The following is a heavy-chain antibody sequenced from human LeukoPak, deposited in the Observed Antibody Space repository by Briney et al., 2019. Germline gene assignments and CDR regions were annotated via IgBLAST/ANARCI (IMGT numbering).Heavy chain of an antibody. CDR2: IYYSGST. D-gene: IGHD3-10*01. CDR3: ARVYGSGSALEY. Sequence: SETLSLTCTVSGGSISSGGYYWSWIRQHPGKGLEWIGYIYYSGSTYYNPSLKSRVTISVDTSKNQFSLKLSSVTAADTAVYYCARVYGSGSALEYWGQGTLVTVSS. J-gene: IGHJ4*02. V-gene: IGHV4-31*03. CDR1: GGSISSGGYY.